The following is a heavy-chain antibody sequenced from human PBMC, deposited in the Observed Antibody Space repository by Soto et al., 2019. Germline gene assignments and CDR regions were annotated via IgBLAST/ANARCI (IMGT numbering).Heavy chain of an antibody. Sequence: ASVKVSCKASGYTFTNNVIHWLRQAPGQTLEWMGWIHTAKGNTKYSQKFEARVTLTRDTAASTAYMELNSLRSDDTAVYYCARDVIWTYTWTYARLKSLDPWGQGTLVTVSS. V-gene: IGHV1-3*04. CDR1: GYTFTNNV. J-gene: IGHJ5*02. D-gene: IGHD3-9*01. CDR3: ARDVIWTYTWTYARLKSLDP. CDR2: IHTAKGNT.